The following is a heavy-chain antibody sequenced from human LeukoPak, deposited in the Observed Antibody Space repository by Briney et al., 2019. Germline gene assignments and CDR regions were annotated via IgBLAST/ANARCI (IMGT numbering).Heavy chain of an antibody. J-gene: IGHJ3*02. CDR3: ARDPIVGAPGAFDI. V-gene: IGHV4-59*01. CDR2: IYYSGST. Sequence: SETLSLTCTVSGGSISSYYWSWIRQPPGKGLEWIGYIYYSGSTNYNPSLKSRVTISVDTSKNQFSLKLSSVTAADTAVYYCARDPIVGAPGAFDIWGQGTMVTVSS. D-gene: IGHD1-26*01. CDR1: GGSISSYY.